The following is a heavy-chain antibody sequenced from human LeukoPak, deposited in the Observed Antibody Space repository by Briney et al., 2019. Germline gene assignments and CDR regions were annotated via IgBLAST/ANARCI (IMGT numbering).Heavy chain of an antibody. CDR1: GFTFSSYG. CDR3: AKDRYSSSWYYFDY. CDR2: IRYDGSNK. D-gene: IGHD6-13*01. Sequence: GGSLRLSCVASGFTFSSYGMHWVRQAPGKGLEWVAFIRYDGSNKYYADSVKGRFTISRDNSKNTLYLQMNSLRAEDTAVYYCAKDRYSSSWYYFDYWGQGTLVTVSS. V-gene: IGHV3-30*02. J-gene: IGHJ4*02.